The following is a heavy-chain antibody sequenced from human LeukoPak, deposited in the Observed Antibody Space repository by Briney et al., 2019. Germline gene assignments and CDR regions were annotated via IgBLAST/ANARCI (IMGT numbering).Heavy chain of an antibody. V-gene: IGHV4-39*01. CDR2: IYYSGST. CDR1: GGSISGSSYY. D-gene: IGHD1-1*01. CDR3: ARQSWNDLGAFDI. J-gene: IGHJ3*02. Sequence: SETLSLTCTVSGGSISGSSYYWGWIRQPPGKGLEWIGSIYYSGSTYYNPSLKSRVTISVATSKNQFSLKLSSVTAADTAVYYCARQSWNDLGAFDIWGQGTMVTVSS.